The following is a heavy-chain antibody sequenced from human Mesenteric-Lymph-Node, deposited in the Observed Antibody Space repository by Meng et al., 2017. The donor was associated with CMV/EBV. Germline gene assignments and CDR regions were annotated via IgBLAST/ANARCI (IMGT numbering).Heavy chain of an antibody. J-gene: IGHJ4*02. CDR3: AREPLTAAGTILDY. D-gene: IGHD6-13*01. V-gene: IGHV4-31*02. CDR2: IYYSGST. CDR1: GGSINSGGYY. Sequence: SGGSINSGGYYWSWIRQHPGKGLEWIRYIYYSGSTYHNPSLKSRGTISIDTSKNQFSLKLSSVTAADTAIYYCAREPLTAAGTILDYWGQGTLVTVSS.